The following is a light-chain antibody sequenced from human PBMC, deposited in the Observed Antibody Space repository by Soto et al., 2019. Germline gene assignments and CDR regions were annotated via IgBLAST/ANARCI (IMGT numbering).Light chain of an antibody. CDR3: LQYINYPCT. CDR2: KAS. CDR1: QTISTC. Sequence: DIQMTQSHSTLSASVGARVPINCSASQTISTCLACYQQEPRKAPDLLIHKASSCQSGGPSSFTGSLSGTDFTLAISILHPEQSATYYCLQYINYPCTFGQGTKVDI. V-gene: IGKV1-5*03. J-gene: IGKJ1*01.